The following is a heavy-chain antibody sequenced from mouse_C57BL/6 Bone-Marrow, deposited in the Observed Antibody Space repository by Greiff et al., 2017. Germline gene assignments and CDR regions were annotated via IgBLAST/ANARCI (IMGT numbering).Heavy chain of an antibody. Sequence: QVQLQQSGAELVKPGASVKMSCKASGYTFTSYWITWVKQRPGQGLEWIGDIYPGSGSTNYNEKFKSKATLTVDTSSSTAYMQLSSLTSEDSAVYYCARPYHGNCWYFDDWGKGTTVTVSS. J-gene: IGHJ1*03. V-gene: IGHV1-55*01. D-gene: IGHD2-10*01. CDR2: IYPGSGST. CDR3: ARPYHGNCWYFDD. CDR1: GYTFTSYW.